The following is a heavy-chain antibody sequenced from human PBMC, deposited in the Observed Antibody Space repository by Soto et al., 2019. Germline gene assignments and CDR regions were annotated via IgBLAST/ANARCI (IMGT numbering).Heavy chain of an antibody. D-gene: IGHD3-3*01. CDR3: ARDRYSYYDFWSGSLPYYYFGMDV. CDR1: GFTFSNYW. CDR2: IKQDGSEK. J-gene: IGHJ6*02. Sequence: EVQLVESGGGLVQPGGSLRLSWAASGFTFSNYWMSWVRRAPGKGLVWVANIKQDGSEKYYVDSVKGRFTISRDNAKNSLYLQMDSLRAEDTAVYYCARDRYSYYDFWSGSLPYYYFGMDVWAQGTTVTVSS. V-gene: IGHV3-7*01.